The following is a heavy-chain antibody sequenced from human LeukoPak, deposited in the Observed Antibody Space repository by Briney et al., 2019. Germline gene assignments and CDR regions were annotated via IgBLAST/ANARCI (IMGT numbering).Heavy chain of an antibody. CDR3: ANDGAYYDSSTDAFDI. J-gene: IGHJ3*02. Sequence: SSETLSLTCAVYGGSFSGYYWSWIHQPPGKGLEWIGEINHSGSTNYNPSLKSRVTISVDTSKNQFSLKLNSVTAADTAVYYCANDGAYYDSSTDAFDIWGQGTMVTVSS. CDR1: GGSFSGYY. V-gene: IGHV4-34*01. CDR2: INHSGST. D-gene: IGHD3-22*01.